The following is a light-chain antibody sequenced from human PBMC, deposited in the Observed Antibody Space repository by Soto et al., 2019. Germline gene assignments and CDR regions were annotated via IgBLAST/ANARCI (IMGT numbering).Light chain of an antibody. CDR3: SSYAGSNILV. V-gene: IGLV2-8*01. J-gene: IGLJ3*02. CDR1: SSDVGGYNY. CDR2: EVT. Sequence: QSALTQPPSASGSPGQSVTISCTGTSSDVGGYNYVSWYQQHPGKVPKLRIYEVTKRPSGVPDRFSCSKSGNTASLTVSGLQAEDEADYYCSSYAGSNILVFGGGTKLTVL.